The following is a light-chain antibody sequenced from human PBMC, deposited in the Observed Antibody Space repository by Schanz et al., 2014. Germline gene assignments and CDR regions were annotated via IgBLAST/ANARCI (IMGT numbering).Light chain of an antibody. J-gene: IGKJ3*01. CDR1: QSLLHSNGYNY. CDR2: LGS. Sequence: DIVMTQSPLSLPVTPGEPASISCRSSQSLLHSNGYNYLDWYLQKPGQSPQLLIYLGSNRASWVSDRFSGSGSGTDFTLKVSRVEAEDVGVYYCMQTLQTSFTFGPGTKVDIK. V-gene: IGKV2-28*01. CDR3: MQTLQTSFT.